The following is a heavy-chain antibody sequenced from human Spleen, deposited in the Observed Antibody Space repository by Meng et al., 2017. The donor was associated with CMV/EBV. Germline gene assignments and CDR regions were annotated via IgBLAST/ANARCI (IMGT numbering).Heavy chain of an antibody. CDR1: GFTFSSYA. CDR3: ARDAPWAGATYFDY. D-gene: IGHD1-26*01. CDR2: ISGSGGST. J-gene: IGHJ4*02. V-gene: IGHV3-23*01. Sequence: GESLKISCAASGFTFSSYAMSWVRQAPGKGLEWVSAISGSGGSTYYADSVKGRFTISRDNAKNSLYLQMNSLRAEDTAVYYCARDAPWAGATYFDYWGQGTLVTVSS.